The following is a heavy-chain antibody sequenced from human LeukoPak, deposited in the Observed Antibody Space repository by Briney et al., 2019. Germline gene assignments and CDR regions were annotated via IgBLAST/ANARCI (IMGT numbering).Heavy chain of an antibody. CDR3: VVSPNQDSYDY. Sequence: SETQSLTCTVSGVSFNNHFLNWIRQPPGKGLGWIGYISGSGRTNYNPSLRSRVTMSVDTSKRQFSLNLNSLTAADTAVYYCVVSPNQDSYDYWGQGPLVTVSS. CDR2: ISGSGRT. V-gene: IGHV4-4*09. J-gene: IGHJ4*02. CDR1: GVSFNNHF.